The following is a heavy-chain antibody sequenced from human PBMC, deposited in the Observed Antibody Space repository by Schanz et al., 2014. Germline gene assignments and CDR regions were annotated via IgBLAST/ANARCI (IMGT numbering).Heavy chain of an antibody. Sequence: EVQLVESGGGLVQPGGSLRLSCAASGFTFSRYWMHWVRQAPGKGLVWVSRIDNTGGNTNYADSVKGRFTISRDNAKNTVYLQMTSLRVEDTAVYYCARGGADSAMAHEYWGRGTLVTVSS. V-gene: IGHV3-74*01. CDR2: IDNTGGNT. CDR3: ARGGADSAMAHEY. CDR1: GFTFSRYW. D-gene: IGHD5-18*01. J-gene: IGHJ4*02.